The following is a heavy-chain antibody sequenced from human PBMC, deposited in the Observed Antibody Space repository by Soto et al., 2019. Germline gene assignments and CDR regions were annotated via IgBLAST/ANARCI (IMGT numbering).Heavy chain of an antibody. V-gene: IGHV4-61*08. CDR1: GGSFKSGGYS. Sequence: PSETLSLTCTVSGGSFKSGGYSWSWIRQPPGKGPEWIGYVYHTGRTSYNPSLKSRVSISMDTSKNQFSLNLDSVAAADTTVYFCARDFAYFDSWGQGTLVTVSS. CDR2: VYHTGRT. CDR3: ARDFAYFDS. D-gene: IGHD3-3*01. J-gene: IGHJ4*02.